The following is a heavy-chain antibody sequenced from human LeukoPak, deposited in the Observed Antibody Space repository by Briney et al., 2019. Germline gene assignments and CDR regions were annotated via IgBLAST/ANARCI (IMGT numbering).Heavy chain of an antibody. D-gene: IGHD6-19*01. CDR2: ISGSGGSI. Sequence: GGSLRLSCAASGFTFSSYAMSWVRQAPGKGLEWVSAISGSGGSIYYADSVKGRFTISRDNSKNTLYLQMNSLRAEDTAVYYCAKDRSGWYSYFDYWGQGTLVTVSS. CDR3: AKDRSGWYSYFDY. CDR1: GFTFSSYA. V-gene: IGHV3-23*01. J-gene: IGHJ4*02.